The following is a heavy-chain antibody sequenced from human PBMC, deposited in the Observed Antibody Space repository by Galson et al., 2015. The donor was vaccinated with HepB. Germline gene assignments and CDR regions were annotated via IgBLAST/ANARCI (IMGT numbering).Heavy chain of an antibody. CDR2: IKQDGSEK. D-gene: IGHD6-19*01. J-gene: IGHJ4*02. Sequence: SLRLSCAASGFTLSSYWMNWVRQAPGKGLEWVANIKQDGSEKYYVDSVKGRFTISRDNAKNSLYLQMNSLRVEDTAVYYCARDPIAVAGTHFDYWGQGTLVTVSS. CDR3: ARDPIAVAGTHFDY. CDR1: GFTLSSYW. V-gene: IGHV3-7*03.